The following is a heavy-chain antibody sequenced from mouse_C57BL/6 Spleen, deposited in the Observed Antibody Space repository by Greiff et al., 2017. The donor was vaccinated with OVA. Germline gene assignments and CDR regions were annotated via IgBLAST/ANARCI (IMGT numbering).Heavy chain of an antibody. CDR2: IYPGSGST. Sequence: QVQLQQPGAELVKPGASVKMSCKASGYTFTSYWITWVKQRPGQGLEWIGDIYPGSGSTNYNEKFKSTATLTVDTSSSTAYMQLSSLTSEDSAVYYGARGATMVTTGVAWFAYWGQGTRVTVSA. D-gene: IGHD2-2*01. V-gene: IGHV1-55*01. CDR3: ARGATMVTTGVAWFAY. J-gene: IGHJ3*01. CDR1: GYTFTSYW.